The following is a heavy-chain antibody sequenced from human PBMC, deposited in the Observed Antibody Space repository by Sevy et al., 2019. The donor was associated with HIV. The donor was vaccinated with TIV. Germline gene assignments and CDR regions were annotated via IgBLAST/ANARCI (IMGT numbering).Heavy chain of an antibody. CDR3: ATSRSGYFDSSGYYIY. Sequence: GESLKISCKGSGYSFTSHWLGWVRHMPGKGLEWMGIIYPDDSETKYSPSFQGQVTFSADKSISTAYLQWSSLKASDTVMYYCATSRSGYFDSSGYYIYWGQGTLVTVSS. J-gene: IGHJ4*02. CDR1: GYSFTSHW. V-gene: IGHV5-51*01. D-gene: IGHD3-22*01. CDR2: IYPDDSET.